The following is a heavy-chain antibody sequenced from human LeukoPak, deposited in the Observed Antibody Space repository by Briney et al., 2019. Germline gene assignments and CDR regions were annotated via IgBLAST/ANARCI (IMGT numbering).Heavy chain of an antibody. D-gene: IGHD6-19*01. CDR1: GFTFNSYA. V-gene: IGHV3-23*01. CDR2: ISGSGGST. J-gene: IGHJ6*03. CDR3: AKVSGWNYYYYMDV. Sequence: GGSLRLSCAASGFTFNSYAMSWVRQAPGKGLEWVSAISGSGGSTYYADSVKGRFTISRDNSKNTLYLQMNSLRAEDTAVYYCAKVSGWNYYYYMDVWGKGTTVTVSS.